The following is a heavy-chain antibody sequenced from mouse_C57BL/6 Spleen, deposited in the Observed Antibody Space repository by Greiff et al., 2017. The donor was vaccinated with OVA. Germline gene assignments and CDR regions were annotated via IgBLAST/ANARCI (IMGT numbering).Heavy chain of an antibody. V-gene: IGHV1-15*01. D-gene: IGHD4-1*01. CDR3: TRNLLGGYAMDY. CDR1: GYKFTDYE. Sequence: QVQLQQSGAELVRPGASVTLSCKASGYKFTDYEMHWVKQTPVHGLEWIGAIDPETGGTAYNQKFKGKAILTADKSSSTAYMELRSLTSEDSAVYYCTRNLLGGYAMDYWGQGTSVTVSS. J-gene: IGHJ4*01. CDR2: IDPETGGT.